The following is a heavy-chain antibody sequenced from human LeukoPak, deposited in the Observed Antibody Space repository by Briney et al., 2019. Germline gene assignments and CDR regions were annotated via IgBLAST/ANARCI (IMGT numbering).Heavy chain of an antibody. D-gene: IGHD5-18*01. Sequence: ASGKVSCKASGGTFSSYTISRVRQAPGPGLEWMARIIPILGIANYAHKIQGRVTITADKSTSTAYMELSSLRAEDTAVYYCARARYSYSLIDYWGPGTMVTV. J-gene: IGHJ4*02. CDR1: GGTFSSYT. CDR2: IIPILGIA. V-gene: IGHV1-69*02. CDR3: ARARYSYSLIDY.